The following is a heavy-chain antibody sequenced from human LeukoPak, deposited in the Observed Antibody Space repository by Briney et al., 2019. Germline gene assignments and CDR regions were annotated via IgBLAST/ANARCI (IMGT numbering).Heavy chain of an antibody. J-gene: IGHJ4*02. D-gene: IGHD3-22*01. CDR3: AREHYYDSGSNDY. CDR1: GYTFTTYD. V-gene: IGHV1-8*03. Sequence: ASVKVSCKATGYTFTTYDITWVRQATGQGLEWMGWMNPNSGNTAYAQKFQGRVTITRNTSISTAYMELSSLRSEDTAVYYCAREHYYDSGSNDYWGQGTLVTVSS. CDR2: MNPNSGNT.